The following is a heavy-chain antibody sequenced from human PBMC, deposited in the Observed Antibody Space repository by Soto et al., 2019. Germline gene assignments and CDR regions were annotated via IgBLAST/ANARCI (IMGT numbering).Heavy chain of an antibody. D-gene: IGHD3-16*01. V-gene: IGHV3-23*01. CDR3: AKDHWGGY. CDR1: GFTFSTYA. CDR2: ISGSGVST. J-gene: IGHJ4*02. Sequence: GGSLRLSCAASGFTFSTYAMSWVRQAPGRGLEWVSAISGSGVSTYYADSVKGRFTISRDNSENTLYLQMNSLRAEDTALYYCAKDHWGGYLGQGTLVTVSS.